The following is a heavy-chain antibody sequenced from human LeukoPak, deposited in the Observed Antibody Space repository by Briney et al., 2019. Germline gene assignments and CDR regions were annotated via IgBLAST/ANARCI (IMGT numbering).Heavy chain of an antibody. Sequence: PGGSLRLSCAASRFTFSSYWMSWVRQAPGKGLEWVANIKQDGSERYYVDSVKGRFTISRDNSKNTLYLQMNSLRVEDTAVYYCASFSSSWYQFDFWGQGTLVTVSS. CDR1: RFTFSSYW. D-gene: IGHD6-13*01. J-gene: IGHJ4*02. CDR2: IKQDGSER. CDR3: ASFSSSWYQFDF. V-gene: IGHV3-7*01.